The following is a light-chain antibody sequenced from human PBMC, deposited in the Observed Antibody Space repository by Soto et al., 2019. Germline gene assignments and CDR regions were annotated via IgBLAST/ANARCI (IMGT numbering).Light chain of an antibody. V-gene: IGLV2-14*04. J-gene: IGLJ1*01. CDR3: SSYTTSNTRQIV. CDR1: SSDVGGYNY. Sequence: SISRNKTSSDVGGYNYVSWYQQHPGKAPKFMIYDVSNRPSGVSNRFSGSKSGNTASLAISGLQAEDEADYYCSSYTTSNTRQIVFGTGTKVTVL. CDR2: DVS.